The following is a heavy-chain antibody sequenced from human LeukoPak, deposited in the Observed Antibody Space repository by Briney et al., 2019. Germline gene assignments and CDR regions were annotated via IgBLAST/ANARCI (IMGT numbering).Heavy chain of an antibody. J-gene: IGHJ6*03. V-gene: IGHV4-38-2*02. CDR3: ARAGENHGILYYYYYMDV. D-gene: IGHD3-16*01. Sequence: PSETLSLTCTVSGYSISSGYYWGWIRQPPGKGLEWIGSIYHSGSTYYNPSLKSRVTISVDTSKNQFTLKLSSVTAADTAVYYCARAGENHGILYYYYYMDVWGKGTTVTVSS. CDR1: GYSISSGYY. CDR2: IYHSGST.